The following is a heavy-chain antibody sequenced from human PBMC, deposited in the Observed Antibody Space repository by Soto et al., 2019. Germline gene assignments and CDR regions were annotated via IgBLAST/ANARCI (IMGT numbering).Heavy chain of an antibody. CDR1: CGSISSSNW. D-gene: IGHD1-1*01. CDR2: IYHSGST. CDR3: ARDRTAPGYYYGMDG. V-gene: IGHV4-4*02. Sequence: LSRTCAVSCGSISSSNWWSWVRQPPGKGLEWIGEIYHSGSTNYNPSLKSRVTISVDKSKNQFSLKLSSVTAADTAVYYCARDRTAPGYYYGMDGGGQGTTVTVSS. J-gene: IGHJ6*02.